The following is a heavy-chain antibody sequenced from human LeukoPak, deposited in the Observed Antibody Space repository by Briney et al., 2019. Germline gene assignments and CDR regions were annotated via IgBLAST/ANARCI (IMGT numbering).Heavy chain of an antibody. CDR1: GFTFSNAW. CDR3: TTGVPLCSGGSCYFVY. J-gene: IGHJ4*02. V-gene: IGHV3-15*01. CDR2: IKSKTDGGTT. Sequence: PGGSLRLSCAASGFTFSNAWMSWVRQAPGKGLEWVGRIKSKTDGGTTDYAAPVKGRFTISRDDSKNTLYLQMNSLKTEDTAVYYCTTGVPLCSGGSCYFVYWGQGTLVTVSS. D-gene: IGHD2-15*01.